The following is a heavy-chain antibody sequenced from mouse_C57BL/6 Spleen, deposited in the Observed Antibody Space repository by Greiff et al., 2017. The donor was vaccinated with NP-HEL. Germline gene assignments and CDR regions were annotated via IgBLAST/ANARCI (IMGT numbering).Heavy chain of an antibody. D-gene: IGHD2-10*01. V-gene: IGHV5-9-1*02. Sequence: DVMLVESGEGLVKPGGSLKLSCAASGFTFSSYAMSWVRQTPEKRLEWVAYISSGGDYIYYADTVKGRFTLSRDNARNTLYLQMSSLKSEDKAMYYCTRAFYVNYAMDYWGQGTSVTVSS. CDR1: GFTFSSYA. CDR3: TRAFYVNYAMDY. J-gene: IGHJ4*01. CDR2: ISSGGDYI.